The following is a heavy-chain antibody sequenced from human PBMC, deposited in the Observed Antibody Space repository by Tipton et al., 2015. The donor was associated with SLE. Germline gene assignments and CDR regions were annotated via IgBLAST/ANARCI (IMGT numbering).Heavy chain of an antibody. CDR3: ARHPFYYYYMDV. Sequence: SLRLSCAASGFTFRAYWMHWVRQTPGEGLVWVSRINEDGGITNYADSVKGRFTIYRDNDKNTLYLQMNSLGVEDTAVYYCARHPFYYYYMDVWGRGTSVTVSS. J-gene: IGHJ6*03. CDR1: GFTFRAYW. CDR2: INEDGGIT. V-gene: IGHV3-74*01.